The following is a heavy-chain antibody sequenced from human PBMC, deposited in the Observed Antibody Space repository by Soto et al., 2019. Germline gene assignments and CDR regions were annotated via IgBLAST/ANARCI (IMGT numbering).Heavy chain of an antibody. CDR3: ARDEPIPNVGGGKDY. CDR1: GYTFTSYG. Sequence: QVQLVQSGAEVKKPGASVKVSCKASGYTFTSYGISWVRQAPGQGLEWMGWRSAYNGNTNYAQKLQGRVTMTTDTSTSTAYMELRSLRSDDTAVYYCARDEPIPNVGGGKDYWGQGTLVTVSS. CDR2: RSAYNGNT. J-gene: IGHJ4*02. D-gene: IGHD3-16*01. V-gene: IGHV1-18*01.